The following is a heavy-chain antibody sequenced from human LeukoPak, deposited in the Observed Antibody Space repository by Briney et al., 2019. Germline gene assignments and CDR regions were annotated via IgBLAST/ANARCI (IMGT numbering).Heavy chain of an antibody. CDR2: MNPNSGNT. V-gene: IGHV1-8*01. D-gene: IGHD3-10*01. CDR3: ARAPNLRFGEQSNYYYMDV. CDR1: GYTFTSYD. J-gene: IGHJ6*03. Sequence: ASVKVSCKASGYTFTSYDFNWVRQATGQGLEWMGWMNPNSGNTGYAQKFQGRVTMTRDTATSTAYMELSSLSSEDTAVYYCARAPNLRFGEQSNYYYMDVWGRGTTVTVSS.